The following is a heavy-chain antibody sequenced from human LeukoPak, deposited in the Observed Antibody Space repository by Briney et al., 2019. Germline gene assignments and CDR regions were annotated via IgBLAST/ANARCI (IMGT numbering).Heavy chain of an antibody. Sequence: ASVKVSCKASGYTFTAYYMQWVRQAPGQGLEWMGWINPNSGNTGYAQKFQGRVTMTRNTSISTAYMELSSLRSEDTAVYYCARDSVAGTIYYYYYYGMDVWGQGTTVTVSS. CDR3: ARDSVAGTIYYYYYYGMDV. J-gene: IGHJ6*02. V-gene: IGHV1-8*02. CDR2: INPNSGNT. D-gene: IGHD6-19*01. CDR1: GYTFTAYY.